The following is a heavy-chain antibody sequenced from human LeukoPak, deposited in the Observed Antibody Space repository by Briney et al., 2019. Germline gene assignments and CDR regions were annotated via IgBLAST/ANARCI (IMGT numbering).Heavy chain of an antibody. CDR1: GFTFSSYA. CDR3: ARRSGNYGVHYAMDV. V-gene: IGHV4-39*01. CDR2: IFYSGYT. J-gene: IGHJ6*02. Sequence: GSLRLSCAASGFTFSSYAMSWVRQPPGKGLEWIGSIFYSGYTYYNPSLKNRVTISVDTSKNQFSLKLSSVTAADTAVYYCARRSGNYGVHYAMDVWGQGTTVTVSS. D-gene: IGHD4-17*01.